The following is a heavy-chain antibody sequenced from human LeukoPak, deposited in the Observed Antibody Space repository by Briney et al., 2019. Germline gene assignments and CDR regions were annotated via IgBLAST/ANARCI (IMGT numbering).Heavy chain of an antibody. CDR3: ANAFSESGAAFDI. D-gene: IGHD3-3*02. V-gene: IGHV3-30*18. CDR1: GFTFSSYG. Sequence: PAGSLRLSCAASGFTFSSYGMHWVRQAPGKGLEWVAVISYDGSNKYYADSVKGRFTISRDNSKNTLYLQMNSLRAEDTAVYYCANAFSESGAAFDIWGQGTMVTVSS. CDR2: ISYDGSNK. J-gene: IGHJ3*02.